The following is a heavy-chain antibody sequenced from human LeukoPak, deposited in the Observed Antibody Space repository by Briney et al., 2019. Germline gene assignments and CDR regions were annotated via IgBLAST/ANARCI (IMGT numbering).Heavy chain of an antibody. CDR1: GGSFNSYA. D-gene: IGHD2-2*02. CDR2: IIPIFGTA. Sequence: SSVKVSCKASGGSFNSYAISWVRQAPGQGLEWMGGIIPIFGTANYAQKFQGRVTITADESTSTAYMELSSLRSEDTAVYLCARDAALGYCSSTSCYKGGSYLGQGNLVTVSS. CDR3: ARDAALGYCSSTSCYKGGSY. J-gene: IGHJ4*02. V-gene: IGHV1-69*13.